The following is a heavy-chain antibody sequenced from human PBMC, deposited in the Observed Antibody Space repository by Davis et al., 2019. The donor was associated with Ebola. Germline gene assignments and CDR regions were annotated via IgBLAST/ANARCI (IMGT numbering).Heavy chain of an antibody. J-gene: IGHJ4*02. Sequence: ASVKVSCKASGYTFTSYAMHWVRQAPGQRLEWMGWINAGNGNTKYSQKFQGRVTITRDTSASTAYMELSSLRSEDTAVYYCARGTSSSWYGFVYWGQGTLVTVSS. D-gene: IGHD6-13*01. CDR1: GYTFTSYA. CDR3: ARGTSSSWYGFVY. V-gene: IGHV1-3*01. CDR2: INAGNGNT.